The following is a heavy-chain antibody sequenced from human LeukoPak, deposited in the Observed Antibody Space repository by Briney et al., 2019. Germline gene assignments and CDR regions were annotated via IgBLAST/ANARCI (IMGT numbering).Heavy chain of an antibody. CDR3: AKGGTIFGVVIILQLYYYYMDV. Sequence: PGGSLRLSCAASGFTFSSYAMHWVRQAPGKGLEWVAVISYDGSNKYYADSVKGRFTISRDNSKNTLYLQMNSLRAEDTAVYYCAKGGTIFGVVIILQLYYYYMDVWGKGTTVTVSS. CDR1: GFTFSSYA. V-gene: IGHV3-30-3*01. D-gene: IGHD3-3*01. CDR2: ISYDGSNK. J-gene: IGHJ6*03.